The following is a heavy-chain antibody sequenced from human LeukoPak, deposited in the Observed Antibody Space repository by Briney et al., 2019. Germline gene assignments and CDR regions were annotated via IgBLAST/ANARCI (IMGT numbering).Heavy chain of an antibody. CDR1: GFTFNSNA. Sequence: GGSLRLSCAASGFTFNSNAMSWVRQAPGKGLEGGTVIYSGGSTYYPDSVKGRFTISRDNSKNTLYLQMNSLRAEDTAVYYCARAEYQPYYMDVWGKGTTVTVSS. J-gene: IGHJ6*03. D-gene: IGHD2-2*01. CDR3: ARAEYQPYYMDV. V-gene: IGHV3-66*02. CDR2: IYSGGST.